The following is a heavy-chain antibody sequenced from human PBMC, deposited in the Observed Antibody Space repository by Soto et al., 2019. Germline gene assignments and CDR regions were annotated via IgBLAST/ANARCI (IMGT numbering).Heavy chain of an antibody. CDR1: GFTFSSYG. D-gene: IGHD6-13*01. Sequence: GGSLRLSCAASGFTFSSYGMHWVRQAPGKGLEWVAVISYDGSNKYYADSVKGRFTISRDNSKNTLYLQMNSLRAEDTAVYYCAKDRKAAAGSFDLWGRGTLVTVSS. J-gene: IGHJ2*01. V-gene: IGHV3-30*18. CDR2: ISYDGSNK. CDR3: AKDRKAAAGSFDL.